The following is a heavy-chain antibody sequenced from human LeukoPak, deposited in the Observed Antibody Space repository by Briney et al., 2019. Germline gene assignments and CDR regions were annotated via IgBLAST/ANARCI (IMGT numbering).Heavy chain of an antibody. D-gene: IGHD3-22*01. CDR2: ISYDGSNK. CDR3: ARGGVVVITNSFDY. J-gene: IGHJ4*02. Sequence: GGSLRLSCAASGFTFSSYAMHWVRQAPGKGLEGVAVISYDGSNKYYADSVKGRFTISRDNSKNTLYLQMNSLRAEDTAVYYCARGGVVVITNSFDYWGQGTLVTVSS. V-gene: IGHV3-30-3*01. CDR1: GFTFSSYA.